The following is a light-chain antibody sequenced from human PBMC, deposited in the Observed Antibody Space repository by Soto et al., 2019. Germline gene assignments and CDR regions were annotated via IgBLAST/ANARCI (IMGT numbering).Light chain of an antibody. J-gene: IGLJ1*01. CDR3: CSYAGSGTYV. Sequence: QSALTQPASVSGSPGQSITISCTGTSGDVGTYDLVSWYQQHPGKVPRLIIYEATKRPSEVSHRFSGYKSGNKASLTISGVQAEDEADYYCCSYAGSGTYVLGTGTKVTVL. CDR2: EAT. V-gene: IGLV2-23*01. CDR1: SGDVGTYDL.